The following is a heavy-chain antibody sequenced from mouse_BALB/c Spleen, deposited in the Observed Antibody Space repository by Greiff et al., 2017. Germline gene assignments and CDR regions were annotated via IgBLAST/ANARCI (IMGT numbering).Heavy chain of an antibody. V-gene: IGHV3-6*02. CDR1: GYSITSGYY. CDR2: ISYDGSN. CDR3: AREDYYRYEAY. D-gene: IGHD2-14*01. J-gene: IGHJ3*01. Sequence: EVQLVESGPGLVKPSQSLSLTCSVTGYSITSGYYWNWIRQFPGNKLEWMGYISYDGSNNYNPSLKNRISITRDTSKNQFFLKLNSVTTEDTATYYCAREDYYRYEAYWGQGTLVTVSA.